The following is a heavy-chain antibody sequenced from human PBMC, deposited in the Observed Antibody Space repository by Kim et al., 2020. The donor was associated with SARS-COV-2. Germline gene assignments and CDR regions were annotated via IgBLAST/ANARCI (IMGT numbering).Heavy chain of an antibody. D-gene: IGHD2-15*01. CDR1: GGSFSDYF. CDR3: VRGGYWRFDS. Sequence: SETLSLTCAVYGGSFSDYFWTWIRQPPGKGLEWIVEINHSESTKYSPSFKSRVTISIDKSKNQISLKLTSVTAADTAVYYCVRGGYWRFDSWGQGNLV. V-gene: IGHV4-34*01. J-gene: IGHJ4*02. CDR2: INHSEST.